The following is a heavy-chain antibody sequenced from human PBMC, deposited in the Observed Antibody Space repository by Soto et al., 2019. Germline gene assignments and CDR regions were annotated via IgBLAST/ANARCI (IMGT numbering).Heavy chain of an antibody. CDR1: GGSFSGYY. J-gene: IGHJ6*02. D-gene: IGHD6-13*01. V-gene: IGHV4-34*01. CDR2: INHSGST. Sequence: SETLSLTCAVYGGSFSGYYWSWIRQPPGKGLEWIGEINHSGSTNYNPSLKSRVTISVDTSKNQFSLKLSSVTAADTAVYYCARTLAAAEPYYYYGMDVWGQGTTVTVSS. CDR3: ARTLAAAEPYYYYGMDV.